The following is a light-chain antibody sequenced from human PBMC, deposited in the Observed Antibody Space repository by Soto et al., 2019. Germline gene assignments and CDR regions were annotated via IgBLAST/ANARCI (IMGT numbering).Light chain of an antibody. J-gene: IGKJ5*01. CDR2: GAS. CDR1: QSVASSS. V-gene: IGKV3-11*01. CDR3: QQRSNRPLT. Sequence: EIVLTQSPATLSLFPGERATLSCRASQSVASSSIAWYQQRLGQAPRLLIYGASNRATGIPDRFSGSGSGTDFTLTISSLDPEDFAVYYCQQRSNRPLTFGQGTRLEIK.